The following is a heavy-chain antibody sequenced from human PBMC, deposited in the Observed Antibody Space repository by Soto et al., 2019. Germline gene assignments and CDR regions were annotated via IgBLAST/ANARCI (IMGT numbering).Heavy chain of an antibody. CDR3: ARDIGSGWDGIGDH. J-gene: IGHJ4*01. V-gene: IGHV1-3*01. Sequence: GSVQVSCKASGYHFISHAMHWVRQAPGQRLEWTGWINAGNGNTKYSQKFQGRASITRDTSASTAYMELSSLRVEDTAVYYCARDIGSGWDGIGDHWG. CDR2: INAGNGNT. CDR1: GYHFISHA. D-gene: IGHD6-19*01.